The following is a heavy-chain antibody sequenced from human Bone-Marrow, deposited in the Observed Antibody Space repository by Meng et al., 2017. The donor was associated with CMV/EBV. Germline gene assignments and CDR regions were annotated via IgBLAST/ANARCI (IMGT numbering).Heavy chain of an antibody. CDR3: ARGDFWSGYYNYIDY. J-gene: IGHJ4*02. CDR1: EFTFRSYR. D-gene: IGHD3-3*01. V-gene: IGHV3-30*04. Sequence: GGSLRLTCAASEFTFRSYRMHWVRQAPGKGLEWLAGISYDGSDTYYADSMKGRFTIFRDNSRDTLFLQMDSLRAEDTGVYYCARGDFWSGYYNYIDYWGQGTVVTVPS. CDR2: ISYDGSDT.